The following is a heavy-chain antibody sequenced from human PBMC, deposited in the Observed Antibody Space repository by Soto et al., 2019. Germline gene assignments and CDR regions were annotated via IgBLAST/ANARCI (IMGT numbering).Heavy chain of an antibody. CDR1: GFSLSTSGMC. V-gene: IGHV2-70*11. D-gene: IGHD6-6*01. J-gene: IGHJ5*02. CDR3: ARIRFGYGSSTTNWFDP. CDR2: IDWDDDK. Sequence: SGPTLVNPTQTLTLTCTFSGFSLSTSGMCVSWIRQPPGKALEWLARIDWDDDKYYSTSLKTRLTISKDTSKNQVVLTMTNMEPVDTATYYCARIRFGYGSSTTNWFDPWGQGTLVTVSS.